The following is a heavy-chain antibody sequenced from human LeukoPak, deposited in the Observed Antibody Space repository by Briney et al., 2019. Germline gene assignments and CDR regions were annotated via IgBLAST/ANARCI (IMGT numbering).Heavy chain of an antibody. Sequence: SETLSLTCTVSGGSISSYYWSWIRQPPGKGLEWIGYIHNSGSTNYNPSLKSRVTMSVDTSKNLFSLKLSSVIAADTAVYYCARVSYGGNSEGIWGQGTLVTVSS. CDR3: ARVSYGGNSEGI. D-gene: IGHD4-23*01. CDR2: IHNSGST. J-gene: IGHJ4*02. V-gene: IGHV4-59*01. CDR1: GGSISSYY.